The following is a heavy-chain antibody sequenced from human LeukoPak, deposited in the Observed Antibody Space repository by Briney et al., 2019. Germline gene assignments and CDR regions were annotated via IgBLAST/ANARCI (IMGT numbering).Heavy chain of an antibody. D-gene: IGHD2-2*01. CDR1: GGSISSYY. J-gene: IGHJ5*02. CDR3: ASVIPATSWFDP. V-gene: IGHV4-4*09. Sequence: TTSETLSLTCTVSGGSISSYYWSWIRQPPGKALEWIGYIYTSGSTNYNPSLRSRLTISVDTSTNQFSLRLSSVTAADTAVYYCASVIPATSWFDPWGQGTLVTVSS. CDR2: IYTSGST.